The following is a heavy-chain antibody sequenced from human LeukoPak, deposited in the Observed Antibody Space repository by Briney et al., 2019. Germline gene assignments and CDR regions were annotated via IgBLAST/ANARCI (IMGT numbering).Heavy chain of an antibody. CDR3: AKDVGSSMYYDSSGPSMD. Sequence: PGGSLRLSCAASGFTFSSYGMHWVRQAPGKGLEWVAVISYDGSNKYYADSVKGRFTIFRDNSKNTLYLQMNSLRAEDTAVYYCAKDVGSSMYYDSSGPSMDWGQGTLVTVSS. CDR1: GFTFSSYG. V-gene: IGHV3-30*18. J-gene: IGHJ4*02. CDR2: ISYDGSNK. D-gene: IGHD3-22*01.